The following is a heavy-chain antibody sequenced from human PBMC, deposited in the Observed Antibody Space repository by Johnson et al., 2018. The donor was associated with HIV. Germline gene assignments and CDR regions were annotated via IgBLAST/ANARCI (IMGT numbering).Heavy chain of an antibody. CDR1: GFTFSSHA. V-gene: IGHV3-7*03. Sequence: VQLVESGGGVVQPGRSLRLSCAASGFTFSSHAMHWVRQAPGKGLGWVANIKQDGSEKYYVYSVKGRFTISRDNSKNTLYLQMNSLRAEDTAVYYCARDRDYGDYKVGAFDIWGQGTMVTVSS. J-gene: IGHJ3*02. CDR2: IKQDGSEK. D-gene: IGHD4-17*01. CDR3: ARDRDYGDYKVGAFDI.